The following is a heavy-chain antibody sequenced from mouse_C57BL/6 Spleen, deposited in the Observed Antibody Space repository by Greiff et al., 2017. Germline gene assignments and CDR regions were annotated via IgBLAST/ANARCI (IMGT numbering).Heavy chain of an antibody. D-gene: IGHD3-1*01. V-gene: IGHV5-4*03. CDR2: ISDGGSYT. Sequence: DVKLVESGGGLVKPGGSLKLSCAASGFTFSSYAMSWVRQTPEKRLEWVATISDGGSYTYYPDNVKGRFTISRDNAKNNLYLQMSHLKSEDTAMYCCASDLGALYWYFDVWGTGTTVTVSS. CDR1: GFTFSSYA. J-gene: IGHJ1*03. CDR3: ASDLGALYWYFDV.